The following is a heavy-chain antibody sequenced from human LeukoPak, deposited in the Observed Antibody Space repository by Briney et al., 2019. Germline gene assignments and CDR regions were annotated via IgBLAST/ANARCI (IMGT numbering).Heavy chain of an antibody. CDR1: GFTFSSYA. CDR2: ISSNGGST. V-gene: IGHV3-64*04. D-gene: IGHD4-17*01. J-gene: IGHJ4*02. Sequence: GGSLRLSCSASGFTFSSYAMHWVRQAPGKGLEYVSAISSNGGSTYYADSVKGRFTISRDNSKNTLYLQMNSLRAEDTAVYYCAKTSVTTSLDYWGQGTLVTVSS. CDR3: AKTSVTTSLDY.